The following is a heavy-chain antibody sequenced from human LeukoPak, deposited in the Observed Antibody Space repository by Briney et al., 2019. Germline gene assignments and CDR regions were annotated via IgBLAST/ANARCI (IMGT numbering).Heavy chain of an antibody. J-gene: IGHJ4*02. D-gene: IGHD6-19*01. CDR3: ARTHRSGFSFEY. CDR1: GYSISSSQW. CDR2: IYHSGST. V-gene: IGHV4-28*01. Sequence: PSETLSLTCAVSGYSISSSQWWGWIRQPPGKGLEWIAYIYHSGSTYYNPSLKSRVTLSVDTSKNQFSLRLNSVTAVDTAVYYCARTHRSGFSFEYWGQGTLVTVSS.